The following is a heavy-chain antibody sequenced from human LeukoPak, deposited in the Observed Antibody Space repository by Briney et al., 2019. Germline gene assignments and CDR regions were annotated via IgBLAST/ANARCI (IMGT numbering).Heavy chain of an antibody. D-gene: IGHD3-22*01. V-gene: IGHV3-11*03. Sequence: PGGSLRLSCAASGFTFSDYYMSWIRQAPGKGLEWISYISSSSSYTNNADSVKGRFTVSRDNAKNSLYLQMNSVRAEDTAVYYCASVSSGYYFDYWGQGTLVTVSS. CDR3: ASVSSGYYFDY. J-gene: IGHJ4*02. CDR1: GFTFSDYY. CDR2: ISSSSSYT.